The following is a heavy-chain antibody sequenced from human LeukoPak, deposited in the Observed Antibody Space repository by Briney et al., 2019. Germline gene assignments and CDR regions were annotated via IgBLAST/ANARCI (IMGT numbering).Heavy chain of an antibody. J-gene: IGHJ4*02. Sequence: GSLRLSCAASGFTFSSYAMSWVRQAPGKGLEWIGYIYYSGSTNYNPSLKSRVTISVDTSKNQFSLKLSSVTAADTAVYYCARDRRGGGDQLERRFGYYDYWGQGTLVTVSS. V-gene: IGHV4-59*01. CDR3: ARDRRGGGDQLERRFGYYDY. CDR1: GFTFSSYA. CDR2: IYYSGST. D-gene: IGHD1-1*01.